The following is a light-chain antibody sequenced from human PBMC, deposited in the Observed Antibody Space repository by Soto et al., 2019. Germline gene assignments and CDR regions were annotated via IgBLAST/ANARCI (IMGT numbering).Light chain of an antibody. CDR3: CSYAGRSTLVV. V-gene: IGLV2-23*01. CDR1: SSDVGSYNL. Sequence: QSALTQPASVSGSPGQSITISCTGTSSDVGSYNLVSWYQQHPGKAPKLMIYEGSKRPSGVSNRFSGSKSGNTASLTISGIQAEDEADYYCCSYAGRSTLVVFGGGTKLTVL. J-gene: IGLJ2*01. CDR2: EGS.